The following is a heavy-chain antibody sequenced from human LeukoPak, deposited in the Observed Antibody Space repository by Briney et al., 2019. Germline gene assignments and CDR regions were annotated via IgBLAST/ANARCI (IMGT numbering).Heavy chain of an antibody. J-gene: IGHJ4*02. CDR2: INRDGSEK. V-gene: IGHV3-7*03. CDR1: GFTLSSRW. Sequence: GGSLRLSGVVSGFTLSSRWMMWVRQAPGEGLEWMTNINRDGSEKNYVDSVKGRFTITRDNAENSLYLQMNSLKVEDSAIYYCATYDSWSGYNIAYWGQGTLVTVSS. CDR3: ATYDSWSGYNIAY. D-gene: IGHD3-3*01.